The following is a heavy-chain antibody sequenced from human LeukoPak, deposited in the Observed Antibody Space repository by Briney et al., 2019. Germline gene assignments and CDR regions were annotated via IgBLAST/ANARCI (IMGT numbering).Heavy chain of an antibody. CDR3: ASYCSGGSCYLDY. CDR2: ISSSSSYI. D-gene: IGHD2-15*01. Sequence: GGSLRLSCAASGFTFSSYSMNWVRQAPGKGLEWVSSISSSSSYIYYADSVKGRFTISRDNAKNSLYLQMNGLRAEDTAVYYCASYCSGGSCYLDYWGQGTLVTVSS. V-gene: IGHV3-21*01. J-gene: IGHJ4*02. CDR1: GFTFSSYS.